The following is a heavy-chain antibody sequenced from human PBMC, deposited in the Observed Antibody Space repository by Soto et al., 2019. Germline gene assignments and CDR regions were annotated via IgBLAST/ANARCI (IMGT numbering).Heavy chain of an antibody. CDR1: GVSISRSSYY. Sequence: SETLSLTCTVSGVSISRSSYYWAWIRQPPGKGLEWLGSIYYTGSTYYTPSLKSRVTISVDTSKNQFSLKVSGVSAADTAVYYCATSQKGYNWNYFDHWGQGALVTVSS. CDR2: IYYTGST. V-gene: IGHV4-39*01. CDR3: ATSQKGYNWNYFDH. J-gene: IGHJ4*02. D-gene: IGHD1-20*01.